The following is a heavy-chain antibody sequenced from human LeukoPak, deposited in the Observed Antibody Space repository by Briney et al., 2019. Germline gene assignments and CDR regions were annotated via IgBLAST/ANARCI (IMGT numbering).Heavy chain of an antibody. CDR2: ISSGSSYT. D-gene: IGHD5-12*01. J-gene: IGHJ4*02. V-gene: IGHV3-21*01. Sequence: PGGSLRLSCAASGFTFSSFTMNWVRQAPGKGLEWVSSISSGSSYTYYADSVKGRFTISRDNSKNTLYLQMNSLRAEDTAVYYCARVPHRGVATIINFDYWGQGTLVTVSS. CDR3: ARVPHRGVATIINFDY. CDR1: GFTFSSFT.